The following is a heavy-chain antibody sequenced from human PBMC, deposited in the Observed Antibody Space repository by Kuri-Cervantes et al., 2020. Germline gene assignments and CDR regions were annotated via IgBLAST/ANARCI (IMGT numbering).Heavy chain of an antibody. V-gene: IGHV3-74*01. J-gene: IGHJ6*02. CDR3: ARPVVVINYYYYGMDV. CDR1: GFTFSSYW. CDR2: INSDGSST. Sequence: GESLKISCAASGFTFSSYWMHWVRQAPGKGLVWVSRINSDGSSTSYADSVKGRFTISRDNSKNTLYLQMNSLKAEGTAVYYCARPVVVINYYYYGMDVWGQGTTVTVSS. D-gene: IGHD3-22*01.